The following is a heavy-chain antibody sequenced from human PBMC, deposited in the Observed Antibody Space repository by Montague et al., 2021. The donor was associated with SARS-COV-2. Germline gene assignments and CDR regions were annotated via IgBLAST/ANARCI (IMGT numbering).Heavy chain of an antibody. CDR1: GGSISSYY. CDR2: IYYTGGT. CDR3: VRLWSGYVDK. J-gene: IGHJ4*02. Sequence: SETLSLTCSVSGGSISSYYWSWIRLPPGKALEWLGYIYYTGGTTXNPTPKRRVTITVDTSRSQFSLTLTSVTAADTAVYFCVRLWSGYVDKWGQGTLVTVSS. V-gene: IGHV4-59*01. D-gene: IGHD3-3*01.